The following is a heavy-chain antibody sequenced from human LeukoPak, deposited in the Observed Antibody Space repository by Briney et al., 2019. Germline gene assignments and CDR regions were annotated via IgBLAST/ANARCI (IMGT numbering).Heavy chain of an antibody. J-gene: IGHJ6*03. CDR3: ARRGGKNYGDYVVYYYYMDV. CDR1: GYTFTSYG. Sequence: GASVKVSCKASGYTFTSYGISWVRQAPGQGLEWMGWIRAYNGNTNYAQKIQGRVTMTTDTSTSTAYMELRSLRSDDTAVYYCARRGGKNYGDYVVYYYYMDVWGKGTTVTVSS. V-gene: IGHV1-18*01. CDR2: IRAYNGNT. D-gene: IGHD4-17*01.